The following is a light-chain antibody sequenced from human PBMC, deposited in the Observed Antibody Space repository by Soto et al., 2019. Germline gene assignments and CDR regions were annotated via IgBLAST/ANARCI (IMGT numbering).Light chain of an antibody. CDR3: QQYHIWPSWT. V-gene: IGKV3-11*01. Sequence: EVVLTQSPATLSLSPGDRATLSCRASQSISSYLAWYQQRLGQAPRLLIYDASNRATGIPARFSGSGSGTDFTLTISSLEPEDFAVYYCQQYHIWPSWTFGQGTKVELK. CDR2: DAS. CDR1: QSISSY. J-gene: IGKJ1*01.